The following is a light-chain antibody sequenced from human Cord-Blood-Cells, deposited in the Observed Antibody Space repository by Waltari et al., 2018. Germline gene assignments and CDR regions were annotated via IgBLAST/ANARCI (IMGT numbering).Light chain of an antibody. Sequence: DIQMTQSPSSLSASVGDRVTITCRASQSISSYLNWYQQKPGKAPKLLIYAASSLQSGVPSRISGSGSGTAFTLTISSMQPEDFATYYGKQSYSTPFTFCGGTKVEIK. CDR2: AAS. J-gene: IGKJ4*01. CDR1: QSISSY. V-gene: IGKV1-39*01. CDR3: KQSYSTPFT.